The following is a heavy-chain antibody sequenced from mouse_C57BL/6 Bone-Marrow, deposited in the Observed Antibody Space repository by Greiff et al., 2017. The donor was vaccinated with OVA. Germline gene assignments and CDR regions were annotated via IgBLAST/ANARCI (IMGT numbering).Heavy chain of an antibody. CDR3: ARKGGSYWYFDV. J-gene: IGHJ1*03. V-gene: IGHV2-2*01. CDR2: IWSGGST. CDR1: GFSLTSYG. Sequence: QVQLQQSGPGLVQPSQSLSITCTVSGFSLTSYGVHWVRQSPGKGLEWLGVIWSGGSTAYTAAFISRLSISKDNSKSQVFFKMNGLQADDTAIYYCARKGGSYWYFDVWGTGTTVTVSS.